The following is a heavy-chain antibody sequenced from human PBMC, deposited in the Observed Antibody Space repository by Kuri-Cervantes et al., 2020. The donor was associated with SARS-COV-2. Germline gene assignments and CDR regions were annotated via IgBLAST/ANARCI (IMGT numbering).Heavy chain of an antibody. CDR2: IYYGGST. J-gene: IGHJ3*02. Sequence: ESLKISCTVSGGSVSSGSYYWSWIRQPPGKGLEWIGYIYYGGSTNYNPSLKSRVTISVDTSKNQFSLKLSSVTAADTAVYYCARDHYDSSGYAFDIWGQGTMVTVSS. CDR3: ARDHYDSSGYAFDI. V-gene: IGHV4-61*01. D-gene: IGHD3-22*01. CDR1: GGSVSSGSYY.